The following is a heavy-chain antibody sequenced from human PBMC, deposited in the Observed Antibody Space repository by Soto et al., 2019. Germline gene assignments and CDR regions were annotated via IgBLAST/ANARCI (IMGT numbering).Heavy chain of an antibody. Sequence: PGGSLRLSCAASGFIFDDYGMSWVRQVPGKGLEWVSGINWNVDSTGYADSVKGRFTISRDKAKNSLYLQMNSLRDEDTALYYCAKSRNSRLYFYDYWGQGTLVTVSS. V-gene: IGHV3-20*04. J-gene: IGHJ4*02. D-gene: IGHD3-10*01. CDR2: INWNVDST. CDR1: GFIFDDYG. CDR3: AKSRNSRLYFYDY.